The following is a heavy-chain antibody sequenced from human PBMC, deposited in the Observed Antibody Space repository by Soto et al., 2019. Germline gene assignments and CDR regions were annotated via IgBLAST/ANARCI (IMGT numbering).Heavy chain of an antibody. CDR2: ISSSRSTI. CDR1: GFNFSSYE. D-gene: IGHD2-15*01. CDR3: ARVGCRGGSCYSAY. Sequence: PGGSLRLSCAASGFNFSSYEMHWVRQAPGKGLEWVSYISSSRSTIYYADSVKGRFTISRDNAKNSLYLQMNSLRAEDTAVYYCARVGCRGGSCYSAYWGQGTVVTVSS. J-gene: IGHJ4*02. V-gene: IGHV3-48*03.